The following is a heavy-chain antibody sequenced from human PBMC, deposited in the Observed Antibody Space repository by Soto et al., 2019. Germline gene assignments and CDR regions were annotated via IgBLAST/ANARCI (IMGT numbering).Heavy chain of an antibody. CDR3: ARVGENYDILTGYYYYYGMDV. CDR2: INPNSGGT. J-gene: IGHJ6*02. D-gene: IGHD3-9*01. V-gene: IGHV1-2*04. CDR1: GYTFTGYY. Sequence: QVQLVQSGAEVKKPWASVKVSCKASGYTFTGYYMHWVRQAPGQGLEWMGWINPNSGGTNYAQKFQGWVTMTRDTSISTAYMELSRLRSDDTAVYYCARVGENYDILTGYYYYYGMDVWGQGTTVTVSS.